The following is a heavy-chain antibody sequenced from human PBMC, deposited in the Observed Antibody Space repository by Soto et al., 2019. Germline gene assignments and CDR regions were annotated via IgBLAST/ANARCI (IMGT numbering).Heavy chain of an antibody. V-gene: IGHV3-7*04. J-gene: IGHJ4*02. D-gene: IGHD5-12*01. CDR2: IKKDGSEK. CDR1: GFTFSTYW. Sequence: EVQLVESGGGLVQPGGSLRLSCAASGFTFSTYWMFWVRQAPGKGLEWVATIKKDGSEKLYVDSVKGRFTISRDNAKNSRHLQMNSLRVEDTAVYFCAGAPGWLIENWGQGTLVTVSS. CDR3: AGAPGWLIEN.